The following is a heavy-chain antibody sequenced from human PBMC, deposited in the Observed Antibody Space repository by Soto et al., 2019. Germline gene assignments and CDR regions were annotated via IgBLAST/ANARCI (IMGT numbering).Heavy chain of an antibody. CDR2: ISSSSSTI. J-gene: IGHJ5*02. D-gene: IGHD1-26*01. Sequence: EVQLVESGGGLVQPGGSLRLSCAASGFTFSSYSMNWVRQAPGKGLEWVSYISSSSSTIYYADSVKGRFTISRDNAKNSWWLQMNSLRAEDTAVYYCAREEGLLNWFAPWGQGTLVTVSS. V-gene: IGHV3-48*01. CDR3: AREEGLLNWFAP. CDR1: GFTFSSYS.